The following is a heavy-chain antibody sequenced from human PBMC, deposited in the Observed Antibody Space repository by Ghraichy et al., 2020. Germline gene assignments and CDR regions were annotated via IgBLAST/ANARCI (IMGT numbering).Heavy chain of an antibody. V-gene: IGHV1-46*01. CDR3: AREYEVRYFDY. Sequence: ASVKVSCKASGYTFTSYYMHWVRQAPGQGLEWMGIINPSGGSTNYAQKFQGRVTMTRDTSTSTVYMELSSLRSEDTAVYYCAREYEVRYFDYWGQGTLVTVSS. CDR1: GYTFTSYY. CDR2: INPSGGST. D-gene: IGHD1-14*01. J-gene: IGHJ4*02.